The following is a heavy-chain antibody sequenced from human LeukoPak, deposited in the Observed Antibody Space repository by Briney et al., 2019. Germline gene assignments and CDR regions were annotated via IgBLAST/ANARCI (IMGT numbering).Heavy chain of an antibody. D-gene: IGHD2-21*02. Sequence: PGRSLRLSCAASGFTFSSNVMSWVRQAPGKGLEWVSTIGVSGGSTYYADSVKGRSTISRDTSKNTLYLQMSSLRAEDTAVYYCAKRDRPCSGDCSAPYYFDYWGQGILVTVSS. CDR3: AKRDRPCSGDCSAPYYFDY. J-gene: IGHJ4*02. CDR1: GFTFSSNV. CDR2: IGVSGGST. V-gene: IGHV3-23*01.